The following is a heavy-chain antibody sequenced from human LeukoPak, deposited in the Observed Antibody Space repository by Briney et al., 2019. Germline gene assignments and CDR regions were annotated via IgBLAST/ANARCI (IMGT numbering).Heavy chain of an antibody. V-gene: IGHV3-23*01. Sequence: PGGSLRLSCVASGFTFSTYAMSWVRQAPGKGLEWVSAISRSGGTTYYADSVKGRFTISRESSKNTLWLQMNSLRAEDTAVYYCARLHYDVLTGPFDYWGQGTLVTVSS. CDR1: GFTFSTYA. J-gene: IGHJ4*02. CDR3: ARLHYDVLTGPFDY. CDR2: ISRSGGTT. D-gene: IGHD3-9*01.